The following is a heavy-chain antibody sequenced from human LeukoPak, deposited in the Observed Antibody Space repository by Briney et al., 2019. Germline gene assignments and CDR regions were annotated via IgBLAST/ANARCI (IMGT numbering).Heavy chain of an antibody. J-gene: IGHJ4*02. CDR3: ARDRDSSSWFVDY. CDR1: GCTFTSYY. V-gene: IGHV1-46*01. Sequence: ASVKVSCKSSGCTFTSYYVHWVRQAPGQGLEWMGIINPSGGSTSYAQRFQGRVTLTRDTSTSTVYMELSSLRSEDTAVYYCARDRDSSSWFVDYWDQGTLVTVSS. CDR2: INPSGGST. D-gene: IGHD6-13*01.